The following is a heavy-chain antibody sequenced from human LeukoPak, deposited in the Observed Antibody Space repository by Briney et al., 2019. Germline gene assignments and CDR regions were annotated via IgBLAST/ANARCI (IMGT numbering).Heavy chain of an antibody. D-gene: IGHD3-3*01. V-gene: IGHV4-39*01. CDR2: IYYSGST. Sequence: SETLSLTCTVSGGSISSSSYYWGWIRQPPGKGLEWIGSIYYSGSTYYNPSLKSRVTISVDTSKNQFSLKLSSVTAADTAVYYCARQGLEGVRYYFYYLDAWGKGTTVTVSS. CDR3: ARQGLEGVRYYFYYLDA. J-gene: IGHJ6*03. CDR1: GGSISSSSYY.